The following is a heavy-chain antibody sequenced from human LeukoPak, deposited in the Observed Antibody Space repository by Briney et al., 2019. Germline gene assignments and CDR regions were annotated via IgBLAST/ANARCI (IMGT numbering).Heavy chain of an antibody. V-gene: IGHV3-23*01. CDR1: GFTFSTYA. D-gene: IGHD3-9*01. CDR3: AKDSGRYLDHDAFDM. CDR2: ISGSGHST. Sequence: PGGSLRLSCAASGFTFSTYAMSWVRQAPGKGLEWVSAISGSGHSTFYADSVKGRFTISRDNSKNTLYLEMNSLRAEDTAVYSCAKDSGRYLDHDAFDMWGQGTMVTVSS. J-gene: IGHJ3*02.